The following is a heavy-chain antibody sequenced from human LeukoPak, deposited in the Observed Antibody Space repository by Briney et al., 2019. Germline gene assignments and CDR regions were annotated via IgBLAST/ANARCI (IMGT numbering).Heavy chain of an antibody. CDR3: STPKFDN. CDR1: GFPLSSYS. Sequence: PGGSQSLSCAASGFPLSSYSINGVRQAPGKGLEWVSYINIDSITVNYADSVKGRFTISRDNAKNSLYLQMNSLRAEDTAVYYCSTPKFDNWGHGTLVTVSS. V-gene: IGHV3-48*01. CDR2: INIDSITV. J-gene: IGHJ4*01.